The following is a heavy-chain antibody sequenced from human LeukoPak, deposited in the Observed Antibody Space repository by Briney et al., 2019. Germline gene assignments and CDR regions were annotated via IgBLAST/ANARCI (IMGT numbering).Heavy chain of an antibody. J-gene: IGHJ4*02. CDR2: ISYDGSIK. Sequence: GRSLRLSCAASGFTFSNYAIHWVRQAPGKGLEWVAVISYDGSIKYYADSVKGRFTISRDNSKNTLFLQMNSLRAEDTAVYYRAKNLVGYSGSPGFDYWGQGTLVTVSS. D-gene: IGHD5-12*01. CDR1: GFTFSNYA. CDR3: AKNLVGYSGSPGFDY. V-gene: IGHV3-30-3*02.